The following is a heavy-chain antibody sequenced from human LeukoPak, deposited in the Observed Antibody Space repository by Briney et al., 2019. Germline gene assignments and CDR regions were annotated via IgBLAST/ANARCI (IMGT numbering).Heavy chain of an antibody. J-gene: IGHJ5*02. Sequence: GASVKVSCKASGYTFTSYGISWVRQAPGQGLEWMGWISAYNGNTNYAQKLQGRVTMTTDTSTSTAYRELRSLRSDDTAVYYCARVEDPRVYCSSTSCYGEFTAYVVDHNWFDPWGQGTLVTVSS. D-gene: IGHD2-2*01. CDR3: ARVEDPRVYCSSTSCYGEFTAYVVDHNWFDP. V-gene: IGHV1-18*04. CDR2: ISAYNGNT. CDR1: GYTFTSYG.